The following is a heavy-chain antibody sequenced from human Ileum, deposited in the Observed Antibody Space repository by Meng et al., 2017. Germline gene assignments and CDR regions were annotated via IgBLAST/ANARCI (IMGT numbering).Heavy chain of an antibody. V-gene: IGHV4-39*07. J-gene: IGHJ5*02. CDR1: YGSITSSYY. D-gene: IGHD6-19*01. Sequence: HRRGPGPGLVHPSVPLSVTCSVSYGSITSSYYWGWIRQPPGKGLEWIASIYYSGSTYYNPSLKSRVTISVDTSKNQFSLKVIAVTAADTAVYYCARDGTTAVPGVWFDPWGQGTLVTVSS. CDR2: IYYSGST. CDR3: ARDGTTAVPGVWFDP.